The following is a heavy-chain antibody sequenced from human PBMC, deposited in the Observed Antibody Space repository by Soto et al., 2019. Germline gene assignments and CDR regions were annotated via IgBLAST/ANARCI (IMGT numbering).Heavy chain of an antibody. D-gene: IGHD6-6*01. CDR1: GFTFSGSA. J-gene: IGHJ4*02. Sequence: EVQLVESGGGLVQPGGSLKLSCAASGFTFSGSAMHWVRQASGKGLEWVGRIRSKANSYATAYAASVKGRFTISRDDSKNTAYLQMNSLKTEDTAVYYCTLLAARHPFSVDYWGQGTPVTVSS. CDR3: TLLAARHPFSVDY. V-gene: IGHV3-73*02. CDR2: IRSKANSYAT.